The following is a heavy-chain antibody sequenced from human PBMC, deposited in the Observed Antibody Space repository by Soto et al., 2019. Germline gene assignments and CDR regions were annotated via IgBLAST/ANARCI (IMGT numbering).Heavy chain of an antibody. J-gene: IGHJ4*02. D-gene: IGHD1-1*01. CDR2: LSYDGTYK. V-gene: IGHV3-30*18. Sequence: QVQLVESGGGVVQPGRSLRLSCVASGFTFSSYAMHWVRQAPGKGLEWVAILSYDGTYKLYADSVKGRFTISRDISKNTLYLQMNSLRAEDTAIYYCAKDQVTTDYYFDCWGQGTLVTVSS. CDR1: GFTFSSYA. CDR3: AKDQVTTDYYFDC.